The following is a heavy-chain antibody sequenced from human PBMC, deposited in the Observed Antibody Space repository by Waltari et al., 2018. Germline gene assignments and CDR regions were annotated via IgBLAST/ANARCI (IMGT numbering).Heavy chain of an antibody. Sequence: EVQLVESGGGLVKPGGSLRLSCAASGFPFLPYTMNWVRQAPGKGLEWVASISPASGSIYYADSVTGRFSISRDNARNFLFLQMNSLRAEDTAVYYCARFEGAPYYFDFWGQGTLVTVSS. CDR2: ISPASGSI. J-gene: IGHJ4*02. CDR3: ARFEGAPYYFDF. CDR1: GFPFLPYT. V-gene: IGHV3-21*06.